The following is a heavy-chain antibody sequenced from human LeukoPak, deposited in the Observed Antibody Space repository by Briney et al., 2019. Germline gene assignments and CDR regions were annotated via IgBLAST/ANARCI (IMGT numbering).Heavy chain of an antibody. J-gene: IGHJ4*02. CDR1: GFSFKNYA. V-gene: IGHV3-23*01. Sequence: PGGSLRLSCAASGFSFKNYAMSWVRQAPGRGLEWVSAINNGGDSTYYADSVKGRFTISRDNSKNTLSLQMNSLRAEDTAVYYCAKALYGGHDYWGQGTLVAVSS. CDR3: AKALYGGHDY. D-gene: IGHD4-23*01. CDR2: INNGGDST.